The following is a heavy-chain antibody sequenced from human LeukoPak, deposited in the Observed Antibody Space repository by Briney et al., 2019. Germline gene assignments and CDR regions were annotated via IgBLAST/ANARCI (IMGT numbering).Heavy chain of an antibody. J-gene: IGHJ4*02. CDR3: ARGQLLFDY. CDR1: GFTFSSYW. Sequence: PGGSLRLSCAASGFTFSSYWMSWVRQAPGKGLEWVAVIWYDGNKKYYAGSVKGRFTISRDNSKNTLYLQMNSLRAEDTAVYYCARGQLLFDYWGQGTLVTVSS. D-gene: IGHD2-2*01. V-gene: IGHV3-33*08. CDR2: IWYDGNKK.